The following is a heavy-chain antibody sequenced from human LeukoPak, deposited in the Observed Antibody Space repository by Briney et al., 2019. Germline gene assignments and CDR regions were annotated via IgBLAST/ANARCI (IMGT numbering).Heavy chain of an antibody. Sequence: SETLSLTCTVSGGSISTHNWSWIRQCPVKGLEWIGYIYNSGGTNYNPSLKSRVTISVDTSKNQFSLNLRSVTAADTAVYYCARGEGYDILTGSLNNWFDPWGQGTLVTVSS. V-gene: IGHV4-59*11. D-gene: IGHD3-9*01. J-gene: IGHJ5*02. CDR1: GGSISTHN. CDR3: ARGEGYDILTGSLNNWFDP. CDR2: IYNSGGT.